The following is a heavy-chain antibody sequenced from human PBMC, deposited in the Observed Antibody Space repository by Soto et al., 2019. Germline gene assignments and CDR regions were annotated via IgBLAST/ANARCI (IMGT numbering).Heavy chain of an antibody. Sequence: PGGSLRLSCAASGLSYSNYAMSWVRQAPGEGLEWLSTITDDGRKTYYADSVRGRFTISRDNSKNTLYLQMSNLRAEDTAVYYCAKSRPNSAKQRALAYFDYWGQGTLVTVSS. D-gene: IGHD2-21*01. CDR3: AKSRPNSAKQRALAYFDY. CDR2: ITDDGRKT. CDR1: GLSYSNYA. J-gene: IGHJ4*02. V-gene: IGHV3-23*01.